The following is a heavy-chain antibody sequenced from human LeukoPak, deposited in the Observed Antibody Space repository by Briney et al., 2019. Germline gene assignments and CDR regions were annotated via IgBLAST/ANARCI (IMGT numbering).Heavy chain of an antibody. Sequence: SETLSLTCTVSGYSISSTYYWGWVRQPPGKGLEWVGSVFHSGNTYYNPSLKSRLTISADTSKNQFSLTLTSVTAADTAVYYCARSPRLEYSDYPRGYFDYWGQGTLVTVSS. J-gene: IGHJ4*02. CDR3: ARSPRLEYSDYPRGYFDY. D-gene: IGHD4-11*01. V-gene: IGHV4-38-2*02. CDR1: GYSISSTYY. CDR2: VFHSGNT.